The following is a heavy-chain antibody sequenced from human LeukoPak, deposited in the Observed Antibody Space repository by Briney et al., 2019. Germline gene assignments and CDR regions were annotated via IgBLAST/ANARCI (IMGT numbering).Heavy chain of an antibody. CDR3: ARDQGSEAVLYYYYGMDV. D-gene: IGHD2-15*01. V-gene: IGHV1-18*01. CDR1: GYTFTSYG. Sequence: ASVKVSCKASGYTFTSYGISWVRQAPGQGLEWMGRISAYNGNTNYAQKLQGRVTMTTDTSTSTAYMELRSLRSDDTAVYYCARDQGSEAVLYYYYGMDVWGQGTTVTVSS. CDR2: ISAYNGNT. J-gene: IGHJ6*02.